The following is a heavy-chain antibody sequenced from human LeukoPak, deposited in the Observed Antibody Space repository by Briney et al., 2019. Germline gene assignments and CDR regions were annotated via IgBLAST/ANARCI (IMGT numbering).Heavy chain of an antibody. D-gene: IGHD3-10*01. V-gene: IGHV1-2*06. Sequence: ASVKVSCKASGYTFTGCYMHWVRQAPGQGLEWMGRINPNSGGTNYAQKFQGRVTMTRDTSISTAYMELSRLRSDDTAVYYCARAMVRGVITPDYWGQGTLVTVSS. CDR3: ARAMVRGVITPDY. CDR1: GYTFTGCY. CDR2: INPNSGGT. J-gene: IGHJ4*02.